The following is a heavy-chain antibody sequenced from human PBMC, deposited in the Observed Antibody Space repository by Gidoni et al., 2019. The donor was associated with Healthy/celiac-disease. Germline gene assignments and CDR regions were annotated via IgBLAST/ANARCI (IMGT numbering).Heavy chain of an antibody. CDR1: GVTFSSYA. Sequence: QVQLVQSGAEVKKPGSSVKVSCKASGVTFSSYAISWVRQAPGQGLEWMGGIIPIFGTANYAQKFQGRVTITADESTSTAYMELSSLRSEDTAVYYCARELYGGNSGLYYGMDVWGQGTTVTVSS. J-gene: IGHJ6*02. V-gene: IGHV1-69*01. CDR3: ARELYGGNSGLYYGMDV. D-gene: IGHD4-17*01. CDR2: IIPIFGTA.